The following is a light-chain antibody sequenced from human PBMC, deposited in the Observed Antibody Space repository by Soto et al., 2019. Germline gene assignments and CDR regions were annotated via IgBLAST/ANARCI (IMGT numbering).Light chain of an antibody. V-gene: IGLV2-14*01. CDR3: SSYTSSSTPFL. Sequence: QSVLTQPASVSGSPGQSITISCTGTSSDVGGYNYVSWYQQHPGQAPKLMIYDVSNRPSGVSNRFSGSKSGNTASLTISGLQAEDEADYYCSSYTSSSTPFLFGTGTKLTVL. CDR1: SSDVGGYNY. CDR2: DVS. J-gene: IGLJ1*01.